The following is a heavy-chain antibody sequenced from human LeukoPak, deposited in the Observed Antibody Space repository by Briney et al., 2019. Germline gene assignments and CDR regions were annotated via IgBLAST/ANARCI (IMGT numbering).Heavy chain of an antibody. Sequence: GGSLRLSCAASGFTFSRYAMTWVRQAPGKGLDWVSGISGGGGSTYYADTVKGRFTISRDNSKNTLYLQMNSLRAEGTAVYYCAKSDLAYCGGDCYSDYWGQGTLVTVSS. CDR3: AKSDLAYCGGDCYSDY. V-gene: IGHV3-23*01. J-gene: IGHJ4*02. D-gene: IGHD2-21*01. CDR2: ISGGGGST. CDR1: GFTFSRYA.